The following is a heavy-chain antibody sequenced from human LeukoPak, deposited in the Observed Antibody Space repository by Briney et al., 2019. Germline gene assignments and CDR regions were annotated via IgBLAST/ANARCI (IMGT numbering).Heavy chain of an antibody. CDR2: ISGSGGST. CDR3: AREATYYDILTGYYKGAFDI. Sequence: GGSLRLSCAASGFTFSSYAMSWVRQAPGKGLEWVSAISGSGGSTYYADSVKGRFTISRDNSKNTLYLQMNSLRAEDTAVYYCAREATYYDILTGYYKGAFDIWGQGTMVTVSS. D-gene: IGHD3-9*01. J-gene: IGHJ3*02. V-gene: IGHV3-23*01. CDR1: GFTFSSYA.